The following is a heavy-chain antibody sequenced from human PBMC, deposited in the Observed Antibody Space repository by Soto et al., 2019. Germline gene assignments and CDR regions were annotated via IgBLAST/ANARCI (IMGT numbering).Heavy chain of an antibody. CDR2: IWYDGSNK. V-gene: IGHV3-33*01. J-gene: IGHJ6*02. Sequence: GGSLRLSCAASGFTFSSYCIHWVRQAPCKGLEWVAVIWYDGSNKYYADSVKGRFTISRDNSKNTLYLQMNSLRAEDTAVYYCARKPGYSSSWLYYYYGMDVWGQGNTVTVSS. CDR3: ARKPGYSSSWLYYYYGMDV. D-gene: IGHD6-13*01. CDR1: GFTFSSYC.